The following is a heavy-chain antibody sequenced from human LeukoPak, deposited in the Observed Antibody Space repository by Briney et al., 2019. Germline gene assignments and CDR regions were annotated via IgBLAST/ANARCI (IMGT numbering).Heavy chain of an antibody. CDR3: ARAIPIPFDY. Sequence: PGGSLRLSCAASGFTFSSYSMKWLRQAPGKGLEWVSYISSSSSTIYYADSVKGRFTISRDNAKNSLYLQMNSLRAEDTAVYYCARAIPIPFDYWGQGTLVTVSS. CDR1: GFTFSSYS. V-gene: IGHV3-48*01. J-gene: IGHJ4*02. CDR2: ISSSSSTI.